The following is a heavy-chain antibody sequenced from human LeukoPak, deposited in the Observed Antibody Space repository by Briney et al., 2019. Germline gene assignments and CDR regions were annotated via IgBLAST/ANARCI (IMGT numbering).Heavy chain of an antibody. J-gene: IGHJ4*02. CDR2: MNPNSGDT. V-gene: IGHV1-8*01. CDR3: ARRGVRGVLIQTFDY. CDR1: GYTFTSSD. Sequence: GASVKVSCKASGYTFTSSDVNWVRQATGQGLEWMGWMNPNSGDTGYALKFQGRVTMTRNTSISTAYMELSSLRSEDTAVYYCARRGVRGVLIQTFDYWGRGTLVTVSS. D-gene: IGHD3-10*01.